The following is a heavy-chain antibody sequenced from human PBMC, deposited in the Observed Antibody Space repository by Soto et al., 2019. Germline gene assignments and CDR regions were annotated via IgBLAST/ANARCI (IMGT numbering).Heavy chain of an antibody. V-gene: IGHV1-2*02. CDR3: ARARTNYYNTSDYDF. CDR1: GYTFIGYY. Sequence: SVXVSCPASGYTFIGYYMHWVRQSPGQGLEWMGWINPNSGDTNYAQKFQGRVTMTRDTSISTAYTELSRLRFDDTAVYYCARARTNYYNTSDYDFWGQGTLVTVSS. CDR2: INPNSGDT. D-gene: IGHD3-22*01. J-gene: IGHJ4*02.